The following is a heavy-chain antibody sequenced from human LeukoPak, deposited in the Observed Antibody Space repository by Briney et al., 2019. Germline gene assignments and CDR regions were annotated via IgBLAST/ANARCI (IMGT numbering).Heavy chain of an antibody. V-gene: IGHV3-23*01. CDR2: ISGSGGST. CDR3: AKVGLRLGGDY. CDR1: GFTFSSYA. J-gene: IGHJ4*02. Sequence: GGSLRLSCAASGFTFSSYAMSWARQAPGKGLEWVSTISGSGGSTYYADSVKGRFTISRDNSKNTLYLQMNSLRAEDTAVYYCAKVGLRLGGDYWGQGTLVTVSS. D-gene: IGHD4-17*01.